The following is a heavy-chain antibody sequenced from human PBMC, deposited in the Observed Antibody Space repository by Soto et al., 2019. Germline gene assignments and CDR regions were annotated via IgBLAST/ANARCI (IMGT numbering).Heavy chain of an antibody. V-gene: IGHV4-31*03. J-gene: IGHJ6*02. D-gene: IGHD1-26*01. Sequence: TLSLTCSVSGGSFSSDSFIWSWVRQFPGKGLEWIGYIYYSGTTYYNPSLRSRVSMSVDTSKNQFSLKLSSVTAADTTVYYCARDHKWDGMDVWGQGTTVTVS. CDR3: ARDHKWDGMDV. CDR2: IYYSGTT. CDR1: GGSFSSDSFI.